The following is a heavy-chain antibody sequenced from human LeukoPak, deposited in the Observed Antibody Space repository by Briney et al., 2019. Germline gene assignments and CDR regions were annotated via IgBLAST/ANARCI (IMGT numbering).Heavy chain of an antibody. V-gene: IGHV3-30*02. CDR3: AKDLLLRRGSDAFDM. Sequence: GGSLRLSCAGSGCTFSSYGMHWVRQAPGKGLEWVEFIWYDGSNKYYADSVKGRFTISRDNSKNTLYLQMNSLRAEDTAVYYCAKDLLLRRGSDAFDMWGQGKVVTVSS. CDR2: IWYDGSNK. D-gene: IGHD3-10*01. CDR1: GCTFSSYG. J-gene: IGHJ3*02.